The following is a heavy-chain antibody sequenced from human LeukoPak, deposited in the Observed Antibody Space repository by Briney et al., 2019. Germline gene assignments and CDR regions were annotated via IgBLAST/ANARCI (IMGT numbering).Heavy chain of an antibody. D-gene: IGHD2/OR15-2a*01. CDR2: ISSSSSYI. CDR1: GFTFSSYS. Sequence: GGSLRLSCAASGFTFSSYSMNWVRQAPGKGLEWVSSISSSSSYIYYADSVKGRFTISRDNAKNSLYLQMNSLRAEDTAVYYCARVLEGLQYGMDVWGQGTTVTVSS. CDR3: ARVLEGLQYGMDV. V-gene: IGHV3-21*01. J-gene: IGHJ6*02.